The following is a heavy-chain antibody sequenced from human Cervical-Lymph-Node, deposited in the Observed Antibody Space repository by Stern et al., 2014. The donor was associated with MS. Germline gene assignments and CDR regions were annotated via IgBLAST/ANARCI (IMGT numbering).Heavy chain of an antibody. J-gene: IGHJ6*02. CDR1: GYTFTDHP. Sequence: VQLVQSGAEVKKPGASVKVSCKASGYTFTDHPIHWVRQAPGQGLEWMGWINAGNGNTKYSQKFQGRLTITRDTSAITSYMELSSLGSEDTAVYYCAREGKHSKDYYYFYGLDVWGQGTTVTVSS. CDR3: AREGKHSKDYYYFYGLDV. D-gene: IGHD4-11*01. V-gene: IGHV1-3*01. CDR2: INAGNGNT.